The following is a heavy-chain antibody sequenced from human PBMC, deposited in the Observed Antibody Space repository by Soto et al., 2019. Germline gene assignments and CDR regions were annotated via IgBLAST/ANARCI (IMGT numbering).Heavy chain of an antibody. V-gene: IGHV3-74*01. CDR2: ITSDGNST. Sequence: EVQLVESGGGLVQPGGSLRLSCAASGFTFSPFWMHWVLQVPGKEPVWVSRITSDGNSTSYADSVKGRFTISRDNAKNTLYLQMNSLRAEDSAVYYCARGSNHFDYWGQGTLVTVSS. CDR3: ARGSNHFDY. CDR1: GFTFSPFW. D-gene: IGHD4-4*01. J-gene: IGHJ4*02.